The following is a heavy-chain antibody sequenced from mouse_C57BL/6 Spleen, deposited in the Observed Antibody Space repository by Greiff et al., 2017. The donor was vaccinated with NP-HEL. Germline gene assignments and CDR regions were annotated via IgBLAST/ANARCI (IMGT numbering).Heavy chain of an antibody. CDR2: ISYDGSN. V-gene: IGHV3-6*01. J-gene: IGHJ4*01. Sequence: EVQRVESGPGLVKPSQSLSLTCSVTGYSITSGYYWNWIRQFPGNKLEWMGYISYDGSNNYNPSLKNRISITRDTSKNQFFLKLNSVTTEDTATYYCAKLGSYYAMDYWGQGTSVTVSS. CDR1: GYSITSGYY. CDR3: AKLGSYYAMDY. D-gene: IGHD4-1*01.